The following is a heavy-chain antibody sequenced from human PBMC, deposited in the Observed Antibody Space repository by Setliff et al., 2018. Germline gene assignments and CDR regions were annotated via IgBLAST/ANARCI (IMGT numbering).Heavy chain of an antibody. Sequence: PGGSLRLSCAASGFTFSSYWMSWVRQAPGKGLEWVSLISWDGGSTYYADSVKGRFTISRDNSKNSLYLQMNSLRTEDTALYYCAKDIGSSSYFGYYGMDVWGQGTTVTVSS. CDR3: AKDIGSSSYFGYYGMDV. CDR1: GFTFSSYW. J-gene: IGHJ6*02. D-gene: IGHD6-13*01. CDR2: ISWDGGST. V-gene: IGHV3-43*01.